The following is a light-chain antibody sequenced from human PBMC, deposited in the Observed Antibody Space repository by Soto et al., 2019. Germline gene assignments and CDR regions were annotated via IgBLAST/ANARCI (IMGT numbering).Light chain of an antibody. CDR1: QSISSY. V-gene: IGKV1-39*01. J-gene: IGKJ5*01. CDR2: AAS. Sequence: DIQMTQSPSSLSASVGDRVTITCRASQSISSYLNWYQQKPGKAPKLLIYAASSLQSGVPSRFSGSGSGTDLTLTISSLQPEDFETYDGQQSYSTPITFGQGTRLEIK. CDR3: QQSYSTPIT.